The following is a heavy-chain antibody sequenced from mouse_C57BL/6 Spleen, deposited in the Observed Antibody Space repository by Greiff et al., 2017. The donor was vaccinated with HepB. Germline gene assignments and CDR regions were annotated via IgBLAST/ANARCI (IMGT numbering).Heavy chain of an antibody. D-gene: IGHD2-4*01. J-gene: IGHJ4*01. V-gene: IGHV1-5*01. CDR3: TRDYGVHYYAMDY. CDR1: GYTFTSYW. Sequence: EVQLQQSGTVLARPGASVKMSCKTSGYTFTSYWMHWVKQRPGQGLEWIGAIYPGNSDTSYNQKFKGKAKLTAVTSASTAYMELSSLTNEDSAVYYCTRDYGVHYYAMDYWGQGTSVTVSS. CDR2: IYPGNSDT.